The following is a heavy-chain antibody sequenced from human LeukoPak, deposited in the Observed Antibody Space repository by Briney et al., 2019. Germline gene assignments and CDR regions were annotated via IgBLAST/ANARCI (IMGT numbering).Heavy chain of an antibody. D-gene: IGHD6-19*01. CDR1: GYTFSNYY. Sequence: ASVKVSCKASGYTFSNYYIHLVRQAPGQGPEWMGWINPKSGGTNYVQKFQGRVTMTRDTSITTAYMELSRLRSDDTAVYYCARDLRIAVAGASYWYFDLWGRGTLVTVSS. CDR2: INPKSGGT. V-gene: IGHV1-2*02. J-gene: IGHJ2*01. CDR3: ARDLRIAVAGASYWYFDL.